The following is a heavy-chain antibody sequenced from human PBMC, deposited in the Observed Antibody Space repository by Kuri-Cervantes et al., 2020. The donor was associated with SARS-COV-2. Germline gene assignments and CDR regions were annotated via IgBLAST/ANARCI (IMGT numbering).Heavy chain of an antibody. V-gene: IGHV4-59*12. CDR3: ARDSRSSYQVLLDQYYYSYMDV. CDR2: IYYSGSA. CDR1: GGSISSYY. J-gene: IGHJ6*03. D-gene: IGHD3-3*01. Sequence: GSLRLSCTVSGGSISSYYWTWVRQPPGKGLEWIGNIYYSGSAFYNPSLKSRVTMSLDMSKSQFSLKLTSVTAADTAVYYCARDSRSSYQVLLDQYYYSYMDVWDKGTTVTVSS.